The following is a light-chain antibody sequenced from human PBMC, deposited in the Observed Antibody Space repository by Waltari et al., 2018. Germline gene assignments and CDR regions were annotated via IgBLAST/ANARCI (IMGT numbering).Light chain of an antibody. CDR1: QYISTF. Sequence: DIQLTQSPSSLSASVGDRVTITCRASQYISTFLNWYQQRTQRPPKLLIYGAATLQSGVPSRFSGDGSGTEFTLTISSLQPEDFATYYCQQSYTPPPLTFGGGTKVDIK. CDR2: GAA. J-gene: IGKJ4*01. V-gene: IGKV1-39*01. CDR3: QQSYTPPPLT.